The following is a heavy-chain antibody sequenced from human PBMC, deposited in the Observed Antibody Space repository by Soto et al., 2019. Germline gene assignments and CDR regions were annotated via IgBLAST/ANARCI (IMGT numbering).Heavy chain of an antibody. Sequence: ASETLSLTCTVSGGSISSYYWSWIRQPPGKGLEWIGYIYYSGSTNYNPSLKSRVTISVDTSKNQFSLKLSSVTAADTAVYYCARDKYSGFPYPYYYGMDVWGQGTTVTVSS. D-gene: IGHD5-12*01. J-gene: IGHJ6*02. V-gene: IGHV4-59*01. CDR1: GGSISSYY. CDR2: IYYSGST. CDR3: ARDKYSGFPYPYYYGMDV.